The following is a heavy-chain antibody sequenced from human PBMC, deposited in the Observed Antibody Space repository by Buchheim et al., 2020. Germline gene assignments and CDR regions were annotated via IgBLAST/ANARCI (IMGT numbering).Heavy chain of an antibody. J-gene: IGHJ4*02. CDR1: GFTLSSYA. CDR3: AKDRSSSWYPFEY. CDR2: ISGGSDST. D-gene: IGHD6-13*01. Sequence: EVQLLESGGGLVQRGGSLRLSCAASGFTLSSYAMSWVRQAPGKGLEWVSAISGGSDSTYYAESVKGRFTIPRDNSKHTLYLQMNSLRAEDTAVYYCAKDRSSSWYPFEYWGQGTL. V-gene: IGHV3-23*01.